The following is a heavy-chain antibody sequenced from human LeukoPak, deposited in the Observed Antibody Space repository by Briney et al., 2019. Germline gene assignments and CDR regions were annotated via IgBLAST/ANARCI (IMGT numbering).Heavy chain of an antibody. CDR3: ARDSGYNAFDY. CDR1: GFLFSNSW. Sequence: GGSLRLSCADSGFLFSNSWMAWVRQAPGRGLEWLANINQDGSAKTCVDSVKGRFTISRDNAKNSLYLQMNSLRAGDTAMYYCARDSGYNAFDYWGQGTLVTVSS. J-gene: IGHJ4*02. V-gene: IGHV3-7*05. CDR2: INQDGSAK. D-gene: IGHD5-12*01.